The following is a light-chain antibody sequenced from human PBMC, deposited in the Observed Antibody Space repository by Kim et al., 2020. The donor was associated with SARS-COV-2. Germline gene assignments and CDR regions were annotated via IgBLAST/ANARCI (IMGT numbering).Light chain of an antibody. CDR3: CSYAGSYTLV. V-gene: IGLV2-11*01. CDR2: DVS. CDR1: SSDVGGYNY. J-gene: IGLJ3*02. Sequence: GQSGTLSRTGTSSDVGGYNYVSQDQQHPGKAPKLMIYDVSKRPSGVPDRFSGSKSGNTASLTISGLQAEDEADYYCCSYAGSYTLVFGGGTQLTVL.